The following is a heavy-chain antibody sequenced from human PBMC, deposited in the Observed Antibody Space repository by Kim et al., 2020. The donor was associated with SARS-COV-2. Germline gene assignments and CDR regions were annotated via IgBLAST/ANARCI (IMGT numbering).Heavy chain of an antibody. D-gene: IGHD3-3*01. V-gene: IGHV4-31*03. CDR1: GGSVSNGAYY. CDR3: ARIWSAYSGSDY. CDR2: IYYTGST. J-gene: IGHJ4*02. Sequence: SETLSLTCTVSGGSVSNGAYYWSWIRQHPTKGLEWIGFIYYTGSTFYNPSLQSRVTISIDTSKNQFSLKLSSVTAADTAVYYCARIWSAYSGSDYWGQGTLVTVSS.